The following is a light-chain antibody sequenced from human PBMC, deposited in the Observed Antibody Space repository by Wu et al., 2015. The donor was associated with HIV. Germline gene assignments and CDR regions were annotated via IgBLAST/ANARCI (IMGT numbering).Light chain of an antibody. V-gene: IGKV1-9*01. Sequence: DIQLTQSPSFLSASVGAKVIISCRASQAISSYLAWYRQKPGKAPKLLMSGAFTLQGGVSSRFSGTGSETEFTLTISSLQPEDFATYYCQRGITFGQGTRLEIK. CDR1: QAISSY. CDR2: GAF. J-gene: IGKJ5*01. CDR3: QRGIT.